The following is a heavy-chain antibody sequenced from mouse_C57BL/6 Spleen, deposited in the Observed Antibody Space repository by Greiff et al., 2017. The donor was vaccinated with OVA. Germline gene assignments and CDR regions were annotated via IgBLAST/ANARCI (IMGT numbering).Heavy chain of an antibody. D-gene: IGHD1-1*01. CDR1: GYTFTEYT. CDR2: FYPGSGSI. Sequence: QVQLQQSGAELVKPGASVKLSCKASGYTFTEYTIHWVKQRSGQGLEWIGWFYPGSGSIKYNEKFKDKATLTADKSSSTVYMELNRLTSEDSAVYFCARHEAHYYGSSPAAWFAYWGQGTLVTVSA. CDR3: ARHEAHYYGSSPAAWFAY. J-gene: IGHJ3*01. V-gene: IGHV1-62-2*01.